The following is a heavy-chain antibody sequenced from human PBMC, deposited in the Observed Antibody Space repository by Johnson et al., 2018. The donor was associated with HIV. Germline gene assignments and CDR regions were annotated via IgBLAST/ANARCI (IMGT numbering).Heavy chain of an antibody. D-gene: IGHD3-10*01. CDR2: ISYDGSAK. CDR3: ARDWDYSGAFDI. CDR1: GFTFSNYA. J-gene: IGHJ3*02. Sequence: VQLVESGGGVVQPGRSLRLSCAASGFTFSNYAMHWVRQAPGKGLEWVAVISYDGSAKYYADSVKGRFTISRDNSKSTLYLQMNSLRTEDTAVYYCARDWDYSGAFDIWGQGTMVTVSS. V-gene: IGHV3-30*04.